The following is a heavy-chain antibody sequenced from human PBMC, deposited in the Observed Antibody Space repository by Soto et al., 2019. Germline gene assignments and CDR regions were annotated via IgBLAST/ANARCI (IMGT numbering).Heavy chain of an antibody. CDR1: GFTFSSYG. J-gene: IGHJ4*02. V-gene: IGHV3-33*01. CDR3: ARDQIFGVVTQPIDY. CDR2: IWYDGSNK. D-gene: IGHD3-3*01. Sequence: GGSLRLSCAASGFTFSSYGMHWVRQAPGKGLEWVAVIWYDGSNKYYADSVKGRFTISRDNSKNTLYLQMNSLRAEDTAVYYCARDQIFGVVTQPIDYWGQGTLVTVSS.